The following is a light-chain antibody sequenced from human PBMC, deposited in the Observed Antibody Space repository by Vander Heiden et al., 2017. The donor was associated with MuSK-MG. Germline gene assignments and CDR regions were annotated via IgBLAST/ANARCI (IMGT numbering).Light chain of an antibody. CDR3: QQYSTYWT. Sequence: IQMTQSPSTLSASVGERVTITCRASQSISNWLAWYQQKPGQAPKLLIYRASSLESGVPSRFSGSGSGTEFTLSISSLQPDDFATYYCQQYSTYWTFGQGTKVEI. V-gene: IGKV1-5*03. J-gene: IGKJ1*01. CDR2: RAS. CDR1: QSISNW.